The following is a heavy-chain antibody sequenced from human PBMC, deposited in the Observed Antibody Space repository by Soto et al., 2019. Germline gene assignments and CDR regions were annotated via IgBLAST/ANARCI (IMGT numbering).Heavy chain of an antibody. CDR1: GYTFTSYG. Sequence: QVQLVQSGAEVKKPGASVKVSCKASGYTFTSYGISWVRQAPGQGLKWMAWISAYNGNTNYAQKLQGRVTMTTDTSTGTAYMELRSLRSDDTAVYYCARWRSRSRGSGTWFDPWLQGTLVTVSS. D-gene: IGHD1-26*01. J-gene: IGHJ5*02. CDR2: ISAYNGNT. V-gene: IGHV1-18*04. CDR3: ARWRSRSRGSGTWFDP.